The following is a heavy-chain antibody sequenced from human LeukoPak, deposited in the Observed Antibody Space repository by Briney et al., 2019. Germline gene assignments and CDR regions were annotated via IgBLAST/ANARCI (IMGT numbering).Heavy chain of an antibody. J-gene: IGHJ6*03. CDR2: INTNTGNP. D-gene: IGHD6-13*01. CDR1: GYTFTSYA. Sequence: ASVTVSCKASGYTFTSYAMNWVRQAPGQGLEWMGWINTNTGNPTYAQGFTGRFVFSLDTSVSTAYLQISSLKAEDTAVYYCASKYSSSSYYYYMDVWGKGTTVTVSS. CDR3: ASKYSSSSYYYYMDV. V-gene: IGHV7-4-1*02.